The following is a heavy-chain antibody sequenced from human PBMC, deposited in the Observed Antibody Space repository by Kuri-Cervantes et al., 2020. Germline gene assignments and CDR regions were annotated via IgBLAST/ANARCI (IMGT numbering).Heavy chain of an antibody. J-gene: IGHJ4*02. CDR3: AKDRSSSWAFDY. Sequence: GESLKISCAASGFTFSSYWMSWVRQAPGKGLEWVAVIWYDGSNEYYADSVKGRFTISRNTSNNTLYLQMNSLRAEDTAVYYCAKDRSSSWAFDYWGQGTLVTVSS. D-gene: IGHD6-13*01. CDR1: GFTFSSYW. CDR2: IWYDGSNE. V-gene: IGHV3-30*02.